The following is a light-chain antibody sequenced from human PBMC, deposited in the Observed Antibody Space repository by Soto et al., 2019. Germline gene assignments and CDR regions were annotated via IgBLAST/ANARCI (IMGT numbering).Light chain of an antibody. CDR2: DAS. Sequence: DVQMTQSPSTLSASVGDRVTITCRASQSISGSLAWYQQKPGKAPKALIYDASSLESGVPSRFRGSGSGTEFTLTISSLQPDDFATYYCQQYNIYWTFGQGTKVEL. V-gene: IGKV1-5*01. CDR3: QQYNIYWT. CDR1: QSISGS. J-gene: IGKJ1*01.